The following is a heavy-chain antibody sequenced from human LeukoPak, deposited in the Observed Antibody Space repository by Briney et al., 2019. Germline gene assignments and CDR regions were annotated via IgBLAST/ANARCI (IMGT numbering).Heavy chain of an antibody. CDR1: GGSISSSSYY. V-gene: IGHV4-39*07. CDR3: ARGLYSSSWYGPYYYYMDV. J-gene: IGHJ6*03. D-gene: IGHD6-13*01. CDR2: IYYSGST. Sequence: SETLSLTCTVSGGSISSSSYYWGWIRQPPGKGLEWIGSIYYSGSTYYNPSLKSRVTISVDTSKNQFSLKLSSVTAADTAVYYCARGLYSSSWYGPYYYYMDVWGKGTTVTVSS.